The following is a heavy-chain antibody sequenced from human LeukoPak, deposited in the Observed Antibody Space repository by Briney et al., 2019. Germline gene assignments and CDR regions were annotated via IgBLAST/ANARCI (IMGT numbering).Heavy chain of an antibody. CDR3: ARDNWPESIAVADGAFDI. Sequence: GGSLRLSCAASGFTFSSYWMSWVRQAPGKGLEWVANIKQDGSEKYYVDSVKGRFTISRDNAKNSLYLQMNSLRAEDTAVYYCARDNWPESIAVADGAFDIWGQGTMVTVSS. CDR1: GFTFSSYW. V-gene: IGHV3-7*01. CDR2: IKQDGSEK. J-gene: IGHJ3*02. D-gene: IGHD6-19*01.